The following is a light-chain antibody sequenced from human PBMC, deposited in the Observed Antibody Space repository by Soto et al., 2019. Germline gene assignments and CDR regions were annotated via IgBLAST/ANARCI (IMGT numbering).Light chain of an antibody. CDR1: SSDVGGYNY. Sequence: QSVLTQPPSASGSPGQSVTISCTGTSSDVGGYNYVSWYQQHPGKAPQLLISEVSKRPSGVPDRFSGSKSGNTASLTVSGLQTEDEAYYYCSSYAGSNNFVVFGGGTKLTVL. CDR3: SSYAGSNNFVV. V-gene: IGLV2-8*01. J-gene: IGLJ2*01. CDR2: EVS.